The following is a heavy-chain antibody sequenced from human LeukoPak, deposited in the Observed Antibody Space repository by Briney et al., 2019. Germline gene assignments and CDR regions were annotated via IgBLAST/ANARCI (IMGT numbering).Heavy chain of an antibody. J-gene: IGHJ4*02. D-gene: IGHD1-20*01. CDR3: AKDFTPDGIWDIDY. CDR1: GFIFSKYT. Sequence: GGSLRLSCVASGFIFSKYTMSWVRQGPGKGLEWVSGIYGGGSGSTFYAESVKGRFTISRDNSKNTLYLQMNSLRDEDTAIYYCAKDFTPDGIWDIDYWGRGTLITVSS. CDR2: IYGGGSGST. V-gene: IGHV3-23*01.